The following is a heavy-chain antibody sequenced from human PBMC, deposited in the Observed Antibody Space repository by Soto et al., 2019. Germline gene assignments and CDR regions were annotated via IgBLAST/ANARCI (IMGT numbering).Heavy chain of an antibody. Sequence: QVQLQESGPGLVKPSETLSLTCTVSGGSVSSGNYYWSWIRQPPGKGLEWIGYIYYSGSTNYNPSHKSRVTISVDTSKNQFSLKLSSVTAADTAVYYCAREEKQLARYGGDLDYWGQGTLVTVSS. D-gene: IGHD6-13*01. CDR2: IYYSGST. CDR3: AREEKQLARYGGDLDY. J-gene: IGHJ4*02. V-gene: IGHV4-61*01. CDR1: GGSVSSGNYY.